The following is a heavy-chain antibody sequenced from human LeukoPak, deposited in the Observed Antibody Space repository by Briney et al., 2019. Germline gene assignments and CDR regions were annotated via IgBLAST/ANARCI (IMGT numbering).Heavy chain of an antibody. D-gene: IGHD6-19*01. Sequence: PGGSLRLSCAASGFTFKNYAMTWVRQAPGKGLEWVSSFSANSDLTYYADSVKGRFTISRDNSKNTLYLQVNSLRAEDTAIYYCAKGASGWSDDAFDIWGRGTMVTVSS. J-gene: IGHJ3*02. V-gene: IGHV3-23*01. CDR1: GFTFKNYA. CDR2: FSANSDLT. CDR3: AKGASGWSDDAFDI.